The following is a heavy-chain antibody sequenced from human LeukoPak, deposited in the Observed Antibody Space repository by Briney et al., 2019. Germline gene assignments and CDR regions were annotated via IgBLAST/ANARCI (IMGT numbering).Heavy chain of an antibody. V-gene: IGHV4-4*07. CDR2: IYTSGST. Sequence: SETLSVTCTVSGGSISSYYWSWIRQPAGKGLEWIGRIYTSGSTNYNPSLKSRVTMSVDTSKNQFSLKLSSVTAADTAVYYCARGDYVWGSYRPTYYFDYWGQGTLVTVSS. CDR1: GGSISSYY. J-gene: IGHJ4*02. CDR3: ARGDYVWGSYRPTYYFDY. D-gene: IGHD3-16*02.